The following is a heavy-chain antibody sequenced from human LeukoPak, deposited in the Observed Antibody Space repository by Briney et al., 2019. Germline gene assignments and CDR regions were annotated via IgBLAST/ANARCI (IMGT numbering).Heavy chain of an antibody. CDR1: GFTFSGSA. D-gene: IGHD6-19*01. V-gene: IGHV3-73*01. J-gene: IGHJ6*03. Sequence: GGSLRLSCAASGFTFSGSAMHWVRQASGKGLEWVGRIRSKANSYATAYAASVKSRFTISRDDSKNTLYLQMNSLRAEDTAIDYCARAQWRTYSYYYMDVWGKGTTVTVPS. CDR2: IRSKANSYAT. CDR3: ARAQWRTYSYYYMDV.